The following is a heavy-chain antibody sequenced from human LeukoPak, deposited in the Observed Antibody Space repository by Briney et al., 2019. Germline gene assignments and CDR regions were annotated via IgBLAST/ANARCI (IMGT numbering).Heavy chain of an antibody. Sequence: GGSLRLSCAASGFTFSSYSMNWVRQAPGKGLEWVSSISSGSSYIYYAGSVKGRFTISRDNAKNSLYLQMNSLRAEDTAVYYCARGILAVAGTNLVWRYYGMDVWGQGTTVTVSS. CDR1: GFTFSSYS. V-gene: IGHV3-21*01. D-gene: IGHD6-19*01. CDR2: ISSGSSYI. CDR3: ARGILAVAGTNLVWRYYGMDV. J-gene: IGHJ6*02.